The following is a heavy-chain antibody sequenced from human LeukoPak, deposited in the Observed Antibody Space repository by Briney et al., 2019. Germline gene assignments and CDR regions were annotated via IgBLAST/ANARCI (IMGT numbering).Heavy chain of an antibody. D-gene: IGHD2-8*01. V-gene: IGHV3-23*01. Sequence: GGSLRLSCAGSGFTFSSYAMSWVRQAPGKGLEWAPAISDTGATTYDADSVKGRFTISRDNSRSTLYLQMNSLRAEDTALYYCAKDTSIGRYCTNGVCSPFDYWGQGTLVTVSS. CDR2: ISDTGATT. CDR1: GFTFSSYA. CDR3: AKDTSIGRYCTNGVCSPFDY. J-gene: IGHJ4*02.